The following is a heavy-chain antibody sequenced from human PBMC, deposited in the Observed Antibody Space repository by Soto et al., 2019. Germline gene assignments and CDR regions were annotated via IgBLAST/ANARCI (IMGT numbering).Heavy chain of an antibody. D-gene: IGHD3-3*01. CDR2: IYYSGST. J-gene: IGHJ6*02. V-gene: IGHV4-59*01. CDR3: ARMYYDFWSGPEASYGMDV. Sequence: SETLSLTCTVSGGSISSYYWSWIRQPPGKGLEWIGYIYYSGSTNYNPSLKSRVTISVDTSKNQFSLKLSSVTAADTAVFYCARMYYDFWSGPEASYGMDVWGQGTTVTVSS. CDR1: GGSISSYY.